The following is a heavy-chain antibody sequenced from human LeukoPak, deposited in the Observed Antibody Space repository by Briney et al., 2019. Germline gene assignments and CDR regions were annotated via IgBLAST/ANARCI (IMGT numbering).Heavy chain of an antibody. V-gene: IGHV3-33*01. J-gene: IGHJ3*02. CDR2: IWYDGSNK. CDR1: GFTFSSYG. D-gene: IGHD3-10*01. CDR3: ASGGFGELTDAFDI. Sequence: GGSLRLSCAVSGFTFSSYGMHWVRQAPGKGLQWVAVIWYDGSNKYYADSVKGRFTISRDNSKNTLYLQMNSLRAEDTAVYYCASGGFGELTDAFDIWGQGTMVTVSS.